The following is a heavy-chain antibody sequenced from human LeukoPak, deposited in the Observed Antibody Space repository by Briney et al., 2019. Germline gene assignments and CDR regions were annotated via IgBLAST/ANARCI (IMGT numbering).Heavy chain of an antibody. CDR3: ARGPFLLYYYDSSGYGNWFDP. Sequence: GGSLRLSCAASGFTFSSYSMNWVRQAPGKGLEWVSYISSSSSTIYYADSVKGRFTISRDNAKNSLYLQMNSLRAEDTAVYYCARGPFLLYYYDSSGYGNWFDPWGQGTLVTVSS. D-gene: IGHD3-22*01. V-gene: IGHV3-48*01. J-gene: IGHJ5*02. CDR1: GFTFSSYS. CDR2: ISSSSSTI.